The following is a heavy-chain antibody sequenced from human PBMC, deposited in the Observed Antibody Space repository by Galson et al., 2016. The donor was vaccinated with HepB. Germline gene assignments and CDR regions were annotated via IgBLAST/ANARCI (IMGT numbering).Heavy chain of an antibody. CDR2: FYSSENT. V-gene: IGHV4-4*07. J-gene: IGHJ6*03. D-gene: IGHD6-19*01. CDR3: ARGAPRPVAGPYYFSIDV. CDR1: GGSISRYY. Sequence: SETLSLTCTVSGGSISRYYWNWIRQPAGKGLEWIGRFYSSENTKYNPSLTSRVSMSGDTSKNQLSLKLSSVTAADTAVYYCARGAPRPVAGPYYFSIDVWGNGTTVTASS.